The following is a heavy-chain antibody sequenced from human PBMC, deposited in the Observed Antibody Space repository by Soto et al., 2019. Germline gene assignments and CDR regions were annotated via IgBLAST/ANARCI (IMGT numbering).Heavy chain of an antibody. D-gene: IGHD6-6*01. J-gene: IGHJ6*02. Sequence: EVPLVESGGGLIQPGGSLRLSCAASGFTVSSNYMSWVRQAPGKGLEWVSVIYSGGSTYYADSVKGRFTITRDNSKNTLYRQMNSLRAEDTAVYYCARPVVSYYGMDVWGQGTTVTVSS. CDR2: IYSGGST. CDR1: GFTVSSNY. CDR3: ARPVVSYYGMDV. V-gene: IGHV3-53*01.